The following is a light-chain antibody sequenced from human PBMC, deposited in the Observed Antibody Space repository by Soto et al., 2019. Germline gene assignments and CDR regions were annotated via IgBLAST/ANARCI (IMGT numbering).Light chain of an antibody. V-gene: IGLV2-8*01. J-gene: IGLJ3*02. CDR2: EVS. CDR3: SSYAGGDTPVL. CDR1: SSDLGNHIF. Sequence: QSALTQPPSASGSPGQSVSISCTGSSSDLGNHIFVSWYQQYPGKAPKLMIFEVSKRPSGVPDRFSASKSGNTASLTVSGLQAEDEADYYCSSYAGGDTPVLFGGGTKVTVL.